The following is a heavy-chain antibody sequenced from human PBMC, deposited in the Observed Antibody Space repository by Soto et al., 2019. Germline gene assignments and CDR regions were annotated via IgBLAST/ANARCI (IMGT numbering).Heavy chain of an antibody. J-gene: IGHJ4*02. CDR1: GYTFISYA. CDR2: INAGNGNT. D-gene: IGHD3-10*01. Sequence: VSVKVYCKASGYTFISYAMHLVRQTPGQRLEWMGWINAGNGNTKYSRKFQGRVTITRDTSASTAYMELSSLRSEDTAVYYCARGGPPIDYWGQGTLVTVSS. CDR3: ARGGPPIDY. V-gene: IGHV1-3*01.